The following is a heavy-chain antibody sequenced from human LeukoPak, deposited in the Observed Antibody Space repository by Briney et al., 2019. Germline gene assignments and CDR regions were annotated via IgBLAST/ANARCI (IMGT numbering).Heavy chain of an antibody. J-gene: IGHJ6*02. CDR1: GGSISSSSYY. D-gene: IGHD6-19*01. Sequence: SETLSLTCTVSGGSISSSSYYWGWIRQPPGKGLEWIGSIYYSGSTYYNPSLKSRVTISVDTSKNQFSLKLSSVTAADTAVYYCATIPPRSGWYYYGMDVWGQGTTVTVSS. V-gene: IGHV4-39*07. CDR3: ATIPPRSGWYYYGMDV. CDR2: IYYSGST.